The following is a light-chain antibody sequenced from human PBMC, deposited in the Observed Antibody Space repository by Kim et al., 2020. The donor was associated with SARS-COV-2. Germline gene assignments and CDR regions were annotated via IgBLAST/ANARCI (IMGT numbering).Light chain of an antibody. CDR2: AAS. Sequence: DIQLTQSPSFLSASVGDRVTITCRASQGISSYLAWYQQKPGKAPKLLIYAASTLQSGVPSRFSGSGSGTEFTLTISSLQPEDFATYYCQQLNSDPALTFGGGTKVDIK. V-gene: IGKV1-9*01. CDR1: QGISSY. J-gene: IGKJ4*01. CDR3: QQLNSDPALT.